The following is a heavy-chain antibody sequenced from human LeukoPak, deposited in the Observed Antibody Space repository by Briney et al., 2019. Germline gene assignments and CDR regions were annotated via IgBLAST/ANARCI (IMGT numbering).Heavy chain of an antibody. V-gene: IGHV4-59*08. J-gene: IGHJ3*02. Sequence: SETLSLTCTISGGSISSYYWSWIRQPPGKGLEWIGYIYYTGSTNHNPSLKSRVTISVDTSKNQFSLKLSSVTAADTAVYFCARGPYSYDSSGAFDIWGQGTMVTVSS. CDR2: IYYTGST. CDR3: ARGPYSYDSSGAFDI. D-gene: IGHD3-22*01. CDR1: GGSISSYY.